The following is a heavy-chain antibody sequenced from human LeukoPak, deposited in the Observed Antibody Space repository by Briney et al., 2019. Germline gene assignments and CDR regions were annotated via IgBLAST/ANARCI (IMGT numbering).Heavy chain of an antibody. D-gene: IGHD2-2*02. CDR1: GYTFTSYD. J-gene: IGHJ5*02. CDR3: AREGLGYCSSTSCYTGRGSFDP. V-gene: IGHV1-8*01. CDR2: MNPNSGNT. Sequence: ASVKVSCKASGYTFTSYDINWVRQATGEGLEWMGWMNPNSGNTGYAQKFRGRVTMTRNTSISTAYMELSSLRSEDTAVYYCAREGLGYCSSTSCYTGRGSFDPWGQGTLVTVSS.